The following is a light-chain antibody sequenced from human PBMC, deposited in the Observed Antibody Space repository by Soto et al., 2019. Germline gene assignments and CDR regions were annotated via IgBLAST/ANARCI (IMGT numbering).Light chain of an antibody. Sequence: EIVMTQSPASLSVSPGERVTLSCRASQSIRSDLAWYQHKPGQAPRLLMYGASTRATGTPARFSGSGSGTEFTLTISSLQSEDFAVYFCHQYNNWPPITFGQGTRQEIK. CDR1: QSIRSD. CDR3: HQYNNWPPIT. J-gene: IGKJ5*01. V-gene: IGKV3-15*01. CDR2: GAS.